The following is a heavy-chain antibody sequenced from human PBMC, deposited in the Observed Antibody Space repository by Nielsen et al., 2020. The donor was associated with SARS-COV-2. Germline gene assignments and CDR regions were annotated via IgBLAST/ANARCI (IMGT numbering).Heavy chain of an antibody. D-gene: IGHD3-3*01. Sequence: GESLKISCAASGFTFDDYGMSWVRQAPGKGLEWVSGINWNGGSTGYADSVKGRFTISRDNAKNSLYLQMNSLRAEDTAVYYCARDSSVLRFLEWVMDVWGKGTTVTVSS. V-gene: IGHV3-20*04. CDR3: ARDSSVLRFLEWVMDV. J-gene: IGHJ6*03. CDR2: INWNGGST. CDR1: GFTFDDYG.